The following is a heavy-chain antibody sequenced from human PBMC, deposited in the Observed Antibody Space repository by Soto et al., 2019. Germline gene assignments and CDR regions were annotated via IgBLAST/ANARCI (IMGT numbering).Heavy chain of an antibody. D-gene: IGHD6-13*01. CDR2: IYYSGST. CDR1: GGSISSSGYY. Sequence: SETLSLTCTVSGGSISSSGYYWGWIRQPPGKRLEWIGSIYYSGSTYYNPSLKSRVTISVDTSKNQFSLKLSSVTAADTAVYYCARDAAAGTLRLSHYYFHYRGQATLVTVSS. CDR3: ARDAAAGTLRLSHYYFHY. J-gene: IGHJ4*02. V-gene: IGHV4-39*02.